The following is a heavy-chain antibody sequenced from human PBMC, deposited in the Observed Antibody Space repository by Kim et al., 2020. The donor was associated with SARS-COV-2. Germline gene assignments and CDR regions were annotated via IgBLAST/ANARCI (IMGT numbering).Heavy chain of an antibody. D-gene: IGHD5-12*01. CDR1: GFTFSSYA. CDR2: ISGSGGST. V-gene: IGHV3-23*01. CDR3: ANWDSGYDLAYYFDY. Sequence: GGSLRLSCAASGFTFSSYAMSWVRQAPGKGLEWVSAISGSGGSTYYADSVKGRFTISRDNSKNTLYLKMNSLRAEDTAVYYCANWDSGYDLAYYFDYWGQRTLVSDSS. J-gene: IGHJ4*02.